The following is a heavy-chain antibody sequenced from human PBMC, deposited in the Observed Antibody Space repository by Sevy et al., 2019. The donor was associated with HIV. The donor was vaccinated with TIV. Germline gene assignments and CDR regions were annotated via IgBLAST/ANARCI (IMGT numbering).Heavy chain of an antibody. Sequence: GGSLRLSCAASGFIFSNYWMSWVRQAPGKGLEWVANIKQGGSEKYYVDSVKGRFTISRDNAKNSLFLQMDSLRAEDTAVYYCARGRNYYDNSGYPYYFDYRGQGTLVTVSS. V-gene: IGHV3-7*01. CDR2: IKQGGSEK. J-gene: IGHJ4*02. D-gene: IGHD3-22*01. CDR1: GFIFSNYW. CDR3: ARGRNYYDNSGYPYYFDY.